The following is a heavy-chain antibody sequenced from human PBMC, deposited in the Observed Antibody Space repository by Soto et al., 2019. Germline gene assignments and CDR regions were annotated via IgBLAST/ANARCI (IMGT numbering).Heavy chain of an antibody. CDR2: LYYSGST. Sequence: QVELQESGPGLVKPSETLSLTCTVSGGSISSYYWSWIRQPTRKGLEWIGYLYYSGSTNYNPTLTSRVPISVDTSKNQFSQKLSSVTASDTAGYYCARTAVIPNYWFDPWGQGTLVTVSS. CDR3: ARTAVIPNYWFDP. V-gene: IGHV4-59*01. D-gene: IGHD4-4*01. J-gene: IGHJ5*02. CDR1: GGSISSYY.